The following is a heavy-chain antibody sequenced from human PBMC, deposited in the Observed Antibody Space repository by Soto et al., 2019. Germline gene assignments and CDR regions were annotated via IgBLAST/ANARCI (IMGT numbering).Heavy chain of an antibody. CDR2: IRSKGGSYAT. CDR3: TRTGDYEDYYGMDV. V-gene: IGHV3-73*01. CDR1: GFTFSGSA. J-gene: IGHJ6*02. D-gene: IGHD4-17*01. Sequence: EVQLVESGGGLVQPGGSLKLSCAASGFTFSGSAMHWVRQASGKGLEWVGRIRSKGGSYATAYAASVTGRVTISRDDSRKTAYLQMNCLKTEDTAVYYCTRTGDYEDYYGMDVWGQGTTVTVSS.